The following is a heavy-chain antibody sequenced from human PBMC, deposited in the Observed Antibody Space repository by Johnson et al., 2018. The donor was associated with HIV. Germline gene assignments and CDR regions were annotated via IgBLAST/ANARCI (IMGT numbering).Heavy chain of an antibody. V-gene: IGHV3-30*02. CDR3: AKALRTGTPNDAFDI. CDR1: GFTFSSYG. CDR2: IRYDGSNK. D-gene: IGHD3-10*01. Sequence: QVQLVESGGGVVQPGRSLRLSCAASGFTFSSYGMHWVRQAPGKGLEWVAFIRYDGSNKYYGDSVKGRFTISRDNSKNTLYLQMNSLRAEDTAVYYCAKALRTGTPNDAFDIWGQGTMVTVSS. J-gene: IGHJ3*02.